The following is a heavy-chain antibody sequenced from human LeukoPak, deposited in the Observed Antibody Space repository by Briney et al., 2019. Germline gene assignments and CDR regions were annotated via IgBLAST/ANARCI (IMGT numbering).Heavy chain of an antibody. D-gene: IGHD3-16*01. J-gene: IGHJ4*02. CDR2: IYSGDNT. V-gene: IGHV3-66*02. Sequence: PGGSLRLSCAASGLTVINNYMSGVRQAPGKGLEWVSVIYSGDNTYYVESVKGRFTISRDNSKNTLFLQMNRLRAEDTAVYYCAGRRVLDASFDYWGQGTLVTVSS. CDR3: AGRRVLDASFDY. CDR1: GLTVINNY.